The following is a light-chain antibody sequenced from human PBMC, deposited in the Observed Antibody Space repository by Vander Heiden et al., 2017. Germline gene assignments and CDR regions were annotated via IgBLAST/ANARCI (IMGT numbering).Light chain of an antibody. J-gene: IGLJ2*01. V-gene: IGLV2-14*01. Sequence: QSPLTQPASVSGSPGESITISCTATSSDVGGYNYVAWYRQRPGKAPKLMIYEVSNRPSGVSDRFSGSKSGNTASLTISGLQAEEEANYYCSSYTSSSLVVFGGGTKLTVL. CDR1: SSDVGGYNY. CDR2: EVS. CDR3: SSYTSSSLVV.